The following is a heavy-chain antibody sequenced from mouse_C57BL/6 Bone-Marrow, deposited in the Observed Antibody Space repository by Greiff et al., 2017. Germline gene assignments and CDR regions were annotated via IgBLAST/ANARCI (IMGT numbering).Heavy chain of an antibody. CDR2: IHPNSGST. CDR1: GYTFTSYW. Sequence: QVQLKQPGAELVKPGASVKLSCKASGYTFTSYWMHWVKQRPGQGLEWIGMIHPNSGSTNYNEKFKSKATLTVDKSSSTAYMQLSSLTSEDSAVYYCAREMITTVVVEQDWYFDVWGTGTTVTVSS. J-gene: IGHJ1*03. V-gene: IGHV1-64*01. D-gene: IGHD1-1*01. CDR3: AREMITTVVVEQDWYFDV.